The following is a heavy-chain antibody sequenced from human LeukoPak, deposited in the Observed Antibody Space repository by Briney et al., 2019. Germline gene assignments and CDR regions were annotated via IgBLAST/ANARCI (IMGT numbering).Heavy chain of an antibody. D-gene: IGHD2-2*01. V-gene: IGHV3-30-3*01. CDR1: GFTFSSYA. J-gene: IGHJ6*02. CDR2: ISYDGSNK. Sequence: GGSLRLSCAASGFTFSSYAMHWVRQAPGKGLEWVAVISYDGSNKYYADSVKGRFTFSRDNSKNTLYLQMNSLRAEDTAVYYCARVAYPSLNYYYGMDVWGRGTTVTVS. CDR3: ARVAYPSLNYYYGMDV.